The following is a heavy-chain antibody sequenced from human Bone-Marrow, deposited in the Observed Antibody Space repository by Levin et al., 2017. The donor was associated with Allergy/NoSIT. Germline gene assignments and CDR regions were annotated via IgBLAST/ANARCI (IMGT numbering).Heavy chain of an antibody. J-gene: IGHJ4*02. V-gene: IGHV1-24*01. CDR2: FDPEDGDT. D-gene: IGHD1-26*01. CDR3: TAGPRGTYDLFDY. CDR1: GYRLTELS. Sequence: AASVKVSCKVSGYRLTELSIQWVRHRPGKGLEWMGGFDPEDGDTVYAQNLQGRVTMTEDTSARTAYMELSSLGFEDTAIYYCTAGPRGTYDLFDYWGQGTQVNVSS.